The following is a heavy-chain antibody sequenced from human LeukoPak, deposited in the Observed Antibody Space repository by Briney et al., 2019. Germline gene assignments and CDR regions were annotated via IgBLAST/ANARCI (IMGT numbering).Heavy chain of an antibody. J-gene: IGHJ5*02. D-gene: IGHD3-10*01. V-gene: IGHV1-2*04. CDR1: GYTFTGYY. CDR3: ARDLSSPLAGYYYGSGSTWFDP. CDR2: INPNSGGT. Sequence: ASVKVSCKASGYTFTGYYMNWVRQAPGQGLGWMGWINPNSGGTNYAQKFQGWVTMTRDTSISTAYMELSRLRSDDTAVYYCARDLSSPLAGYYYGSGSTWFDPWGQGTLVTVSS.